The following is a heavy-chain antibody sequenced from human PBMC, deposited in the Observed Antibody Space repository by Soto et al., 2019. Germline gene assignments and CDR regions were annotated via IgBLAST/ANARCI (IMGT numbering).Heavy chain of an antibody. D-gene: IGHD2-8*01. CDR2: ISSNGGST. J-gene: IGHJ3*02. Sequence: GGSLRLSCAASGFTFSSYAMHWVRQAPGKGLEYVSAISSNGGSTYYANSVKGRFTISRDNSKNTLYLQMGSLRAEDMAVYYCAREPLLYRGSFDIWGQGTMVTVSS. V-gene: IGHV3-64*01. CDR3: AREPLLYRGSFDI. CDR1: GFTFSSYA.